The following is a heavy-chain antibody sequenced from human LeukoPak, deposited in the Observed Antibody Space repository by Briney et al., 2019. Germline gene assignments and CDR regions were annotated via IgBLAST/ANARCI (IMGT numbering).Heavy chain of an antibody. J-gene: IGHJ6*02. CDR2: IYYSGRT. Sequence: PSETLSLTCTVSGGSISSYYWSWIRQPPGKGLEWIGNIYYSGRTNYNPSLKSRVTISVDTSKNQFSLKLSSVTAADTAVYYCAREGCSGGSCYTDYYGMDVWGQGTTVTVSS. D-gene: IGHD2-15*01. CDR1: GGSISSYY. V-gene: IGHV4-59*12. CDR3: AREGCSGGSCYTDYYGMDV.